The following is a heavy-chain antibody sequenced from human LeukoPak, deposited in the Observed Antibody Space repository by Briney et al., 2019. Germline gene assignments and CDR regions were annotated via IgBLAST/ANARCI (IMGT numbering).Heavy chain of an antibody. CDR1: GFTFSDYY. V-gene: IGHV3-11*01. CDR2: ISISGSTI. Sequence: PGGSLRLSCAASGFTFSDYYMSWIRQAPGKGLEWVSYISISGSTIYYADSVKGRFTISRDNAKNSLYLQMNSLRAEDTAVYYCAKDLVGATPYNWFDPWGQGTLVTVSS. D-gene: IGHD1-26*01. J-gene: IGHJ5*02. CDR3: AKDLVGATPYNWFDP.